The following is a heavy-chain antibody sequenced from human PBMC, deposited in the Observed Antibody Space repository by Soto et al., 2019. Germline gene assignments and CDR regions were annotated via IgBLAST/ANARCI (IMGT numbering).Heavy chain of an antibody. D-gene: IGHD4-17*01. Sequence: PGGSLRLSCAASGFTFSTYAMSWVRQVPGKGLEWVSVISGSGATTFYTDSVKGRFTISRDNSKNTLYLQMNSLRAEDTAVYYCARDYGDFDAFDIWGQATMVTVSS. CDR2: ISGSGATT. V-gene: IGHV3-23*01. CDR1: GFTFSTYA. J-gene: IGHJ3*02. CDR3: ARDYGDFDAFDI.